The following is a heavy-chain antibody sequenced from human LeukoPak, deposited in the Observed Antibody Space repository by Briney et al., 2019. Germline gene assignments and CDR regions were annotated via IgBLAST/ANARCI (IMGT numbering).Heavy chain of an antibody. D-gene: IGHD5-12*01. Sequence: PSETLSLTCVVYGGSFSGYYWSWIRQPPGKGLEWIGEINHSGSTNYNPSLKSRVTISVDTSKNQFSLKLSSVTAADTAVYYCARAQWLRRNWFDPWGQGTLVTVSS. V-gene: IGHV4-34*01. J-gene: IGHJ5*02. CDR3: ARAQWLRRNWFDP. CDR2: INHSGST. CDR1: GGSFSGYY.